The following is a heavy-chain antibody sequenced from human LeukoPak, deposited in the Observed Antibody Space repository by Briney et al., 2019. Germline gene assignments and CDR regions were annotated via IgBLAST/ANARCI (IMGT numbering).Heavy chain of an antibody. J-gene: IGHJ4*02. CDR1: GVTFSNHG. Sequence: GGSLRLSCAVSGVTFSNHGMSWVRQAPGKGLEWVSTITGNGGNTYYADSVKGRFTISRYNSKNMVYLQMDSLRAEDTAAYYCANLNSYGDYWGQGTLVTISS. CDR3: ANLNSYGDY. CDR2: ITGNGGNT. V-gene: IGHV3-23*01. D-gene: IGHD5-18*01.